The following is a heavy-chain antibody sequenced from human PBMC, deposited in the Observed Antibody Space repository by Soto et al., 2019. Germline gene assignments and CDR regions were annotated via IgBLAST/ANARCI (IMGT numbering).Heavy chain of an antibody. CDR2: IYYSGST. J-gene: IGHJ5*02. V-gene: IGHV4-39*01. D-gene: IGHD3-10*01. Sequence: QLQLQESGPGLVKPSETLSLTCTVSGGSISSSSYYWGWIRQPPGKGLEWIGSIYYSGSTYYNPSLKSRVTISVDTSKNQFSLKLSSVTAADTAVYYCARHGVQYYGSGSHRWFDPWGQGTLVTVSS. CDR3: ARHGVQYYGSGSHRWFDP. CDR1: GGSISSSSYY.